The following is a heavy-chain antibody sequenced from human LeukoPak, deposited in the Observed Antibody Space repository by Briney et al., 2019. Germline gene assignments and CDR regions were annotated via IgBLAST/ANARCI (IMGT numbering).Heavy chain of an antibody. CDR3: ARDGEGTSLSFFDS. V-gene: IGHV3-21*01. CDR1: GFTFSDYS. J-gene: IGHJ4*02. CDR2: ISSGSGYI. D-gene: IGHD3-10*01. Sequence: PGGSLRLSCVASGFTFSDYSLNWVRQAPVKGLEWVSSISSGSGYIYYADSVKGRFTISRDNAKTSLYLQMNSLRAEDTAVYYCARDGEGTSLSFFDSWGLGTLVTVSA.